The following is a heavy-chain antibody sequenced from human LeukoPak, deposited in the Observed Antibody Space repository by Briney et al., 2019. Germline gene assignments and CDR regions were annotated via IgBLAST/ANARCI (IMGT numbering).Heavy chain of an antibody. V-gene: IGHV5-10-1*04. J-gene: IGHJ4*02. CDR1: GYSFTSYR. Sequence: GASLRISCKGSGYSFTSYRINWVRQMPGKGLEWMGTIDPSDSYTNYSPSLQGQVTISADKSISTAYLQWSSLKASDTAMYYCATGGVYSSNFDYWGQGTLVTVSS. CDR2: IDPSDSYT. D-gene: IGHD6-13*01. CDR3: ATGGVYSSNFDY.